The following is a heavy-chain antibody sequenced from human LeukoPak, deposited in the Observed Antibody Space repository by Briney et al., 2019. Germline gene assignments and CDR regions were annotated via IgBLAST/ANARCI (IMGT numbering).Heavy chain of an antibody. CDR2: INPNSGGT. CDR3: ARLGMSYGSGSYYLDY. V-gene: IGHV1-2*04. D-gene: IGHD3-10*01. CDR1: GFTFTTYS. Sequence: ASVKVSCKASGFTFTTYSITWVRQAPGQGLEWMGWINPNSGGTNYAQKFQGWVTMTRDTSISTAYMELSRLRSDDTAVYYCARLGMSYGSGSYYLDYWGQGTLVTVSS. J-gene: IGHJ4*02.